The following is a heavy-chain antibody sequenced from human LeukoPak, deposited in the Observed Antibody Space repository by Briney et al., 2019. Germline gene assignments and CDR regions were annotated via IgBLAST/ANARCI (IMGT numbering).Heavy chain of an antibody. CDR3: ARDKAMGPGHYYMDV. Sequence: GASVKVPCKASGYTFTGYYMHWVRQAPGQGLEWMGWINPNGGGTNYAQKFQGRVTMTREASISTAYMELSRLRSDDTAVYYCARDKAMGPGHYYMDVWGKGTTVTVSS. CDR2: INPNGGGT. J-gene: IGHJ6*03. D-gene: IGHD5-18*01. V-gene: IGHV1-2*02. CDR1: GYTFTGYY.